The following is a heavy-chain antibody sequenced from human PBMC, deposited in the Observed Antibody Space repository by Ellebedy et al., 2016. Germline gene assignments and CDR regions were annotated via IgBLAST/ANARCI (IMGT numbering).Heavy chain of an antibody. J-gene: IGHJ4*02. Sequence: GESLKISXAASGFTFSSYWMHWVRQAPGKGLVWVSGIIYDGSSTRYADSVKGRFTISRDDAKNTLYLQMNSLRAEDTAVYYCAREVDTPLVYYFDYWGRGTLVTVSS. CDR3: AREVDTPLVYYFDY. V-gene: IGHV3-74*01. CDR2: IIYDGSST. D-gene: IGHD5-18*01. CDR1: GFTFSSYW.